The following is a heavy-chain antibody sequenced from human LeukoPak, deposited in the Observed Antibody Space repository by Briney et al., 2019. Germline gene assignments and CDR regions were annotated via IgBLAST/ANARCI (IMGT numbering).Heavy chain of an antibody. J-gene: IGHJ4*02. D-gene: IGHD3-22*01. CDR3: ARDGDSGGYYYGPFDN. Sequence: GGSLRLSCATSGFTFSLFGMICVRQAPGKGLEWISYISSSRRTINYADSVKGRFTISRDNAKNSLYLQMNNLRAEDTAVYYCARDGDSGGYYYGPFDNWGQGTLVTVSS. CDR2: ISSSRRTI. V-gene: IGHV3-48*04. CDR1: GFTFSLFG.